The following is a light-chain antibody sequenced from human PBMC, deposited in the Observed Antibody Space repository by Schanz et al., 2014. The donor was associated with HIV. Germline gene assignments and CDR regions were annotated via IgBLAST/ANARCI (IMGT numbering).Light chain of an antibody. CDR2: GAS. CDR3: EQSYSAPSIT. V-gene: IGKV3D-7*01. CDR1: QSVSSSY. Sequence: IVMTQSPATLSLSPGERATLSCRASQSVSSSYLAWYQQKPGQAPRLLISGASTRAANIPARFSGSGSGTDFTLTINSLQPEDFVTYYCEQSYSAPSITFGQGTRLE. J-gene: IGKJ5*01.